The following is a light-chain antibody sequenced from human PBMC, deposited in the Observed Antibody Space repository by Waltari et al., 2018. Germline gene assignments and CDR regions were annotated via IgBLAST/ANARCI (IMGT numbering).Light chain of an antibody. CDR3: MQGTQRPYT. CDR2: KVS. J-gene: IGKJ2*01. Sequence: MVTQTPLSLPVALGQTASISCRSREGLVFRDGNTYLFWFHQRPGQPPRRLINKVSNRDSGVPDRFSGSGSGTDFTLTISRVEADDVGLYFCMQGTQRPYTFGQGTRLE. CDR1: EGLVFRDGNTY. V-gene: IGKV2-30*01.